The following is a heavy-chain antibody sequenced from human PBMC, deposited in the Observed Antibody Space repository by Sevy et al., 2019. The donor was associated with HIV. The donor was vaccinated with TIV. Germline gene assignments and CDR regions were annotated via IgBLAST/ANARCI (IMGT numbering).Heavy chain of an antibody. CDR3: ARGIRGYSYGYFDY. D-gene: IGHD5-18*01. V-gene: IGHV4-30-2*01. J-gene: IGHJ4*02. CDR1: GGSISSGGYS. Sequence: SETLSLTCAVSGGSISSGGYSWSWIRQPPGKGLEWIGYIYHSGSTYYNPSLKSRVTISVDRSKNQFSLKLSSVTAADTAVYYCARGIRGYSYGYFDYWGLGTLVTVSS. CDR2: IYHSGST.